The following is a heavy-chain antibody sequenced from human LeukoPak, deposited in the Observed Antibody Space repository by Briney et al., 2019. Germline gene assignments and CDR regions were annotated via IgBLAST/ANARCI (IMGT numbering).Heavy chain of an antibody. CDR3: ARFRGYSYGLHYYYYYGMDV. CDR1: GGSISSYY. V-gene: IGHV4-59*12. Sequence: SETLSLTCTVSGGSISSYYWSWIRQPPGKGLEWIGYIYYSGSTNYNPSLKSRVTISVDTSKNQFSLKLSSVTAADTAVYYCARFRGYSYGLHYYYYYGMDVWGQGTTVTVSS. D-gene: IGHD5-18*01. J-gene: IGHJ6*02. CDR2: IYYSGST.